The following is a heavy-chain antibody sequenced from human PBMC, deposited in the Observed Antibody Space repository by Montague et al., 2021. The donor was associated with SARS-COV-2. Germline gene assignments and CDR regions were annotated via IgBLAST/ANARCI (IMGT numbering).Heavy chain of an antibody. Sequence: CAISGDSVSSNSAAWNWIRQSPSRGLEWLGRTYYRSKWYNDYAVSVKSRITINQDTSKNQFSLQLNSVTPEDTAVYYCARGGWGAPGTGRLFDYWGQGTLVTVSS. CDR2: TYYRSKWYN. CDR1: GDSVSSNSAA. D-gene: IGHD3-10*01. J-gene: IGHJ4*02. V-gene: IGHV6-1*01. CDR3: ARGGWGAPGTGRLFDY.